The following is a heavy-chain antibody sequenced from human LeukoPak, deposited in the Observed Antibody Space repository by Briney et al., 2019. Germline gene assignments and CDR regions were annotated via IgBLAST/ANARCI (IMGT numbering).Heavy chain of an antibody. J-gene: IGHJ4*02. CDR3: AKDNRRHYTSGPNPDSLH. V-gene: IGHV3-9*01. D-gene: IGHD6-19*01. CDR2: ISWNSGSI. CDR1: GFTFSSYA. Sequence: GGSLRLSCAASGFTFSSYAMSWVRQAPGKGLEWVSGISWNSGSIDYADSVKGRFTISRDNAKNSLYLQMNSLRVEDTAFYYCAKDNRRHYTSGPNPDSLHWGQGALVTVSS.